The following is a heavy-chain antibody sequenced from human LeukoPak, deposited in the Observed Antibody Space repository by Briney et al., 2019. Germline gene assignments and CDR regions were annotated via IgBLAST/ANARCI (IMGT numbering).Heavy chain of an antibody. D-gene: IGHD2/OR15-2a*01. CDR3: ARDSTRWRGPRPIDY. Sequence: SETLSLTCTVSGGSISSSSCYWGWIRQPPGKGLEWIGSIYYSGSTYYNPSLKSRVTISVDTSKNQFSLKLSSVTAADTAVYYCARDSTRWRGPRPIDYWGQGTLVTVSS. J-gene: IGHJ4*02. CDR1: GGSISSSSCY. V-gene: IGHV4-39*07. CDR2: IYYSGST.